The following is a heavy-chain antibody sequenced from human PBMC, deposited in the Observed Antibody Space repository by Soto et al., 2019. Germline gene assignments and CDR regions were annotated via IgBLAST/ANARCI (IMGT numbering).Heavy chain of an antibody. D-gene: IGHD2-15*01. Sequence: SEPLSLTCTVAEGYSSSYYWSRIRKPQGKGLEWIGYIYYSGSTNYNPSLKSRVTISVDTSKNQFSLKLSSVTAADTAVYYCARLLGYCSGGSCVAYYCDYWGQGTLVTDSS. J-gene: IGHJ4*02. CDR1: EGYSSSYY. V-gene: IGHV4-59*01. CDR2: IYYSGST. CDR3: ARLLGYCSGGSCVAYYCDY.